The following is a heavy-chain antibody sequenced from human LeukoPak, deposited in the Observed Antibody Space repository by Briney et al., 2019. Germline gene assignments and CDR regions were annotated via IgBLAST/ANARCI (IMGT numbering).Heavy chain of an antibody. D-gene: IGHD1-14*01. Sequence: GGSLRLSCAASGFTFSSYSMNWVRQAPGKGLEWVSAIGGSGGNTYYADSVKGRFTISRDNSKNTLYLQMNSLRAEDTALYYCAKPAKTDYADYWGQGTLVTVSS. CDR3: AKPAKTDYADY. CDR1: GFTFSSYS. V-gene: IGHV3-23*01. J-gene: IGHJ4*02. CDR2: IGGSGGNT.